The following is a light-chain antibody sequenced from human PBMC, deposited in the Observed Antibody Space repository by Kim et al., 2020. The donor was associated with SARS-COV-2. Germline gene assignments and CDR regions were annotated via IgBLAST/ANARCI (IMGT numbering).Light chain of an antibody. CDR2: AAS. CDR3: QQSYSTPYT. Sequence: ASVGDRVNITCRASQSISSYLNWYQQKPGKAPKLLIYAASSLQSGVPSRFSGSGSGTDFTLTISSLQPEDFATYYCQQSYSTPYTFGQGTKLEI. J-gene: IGKJ2*01. CDR1: QSISSY. V-gene: IGKV1-39*01.